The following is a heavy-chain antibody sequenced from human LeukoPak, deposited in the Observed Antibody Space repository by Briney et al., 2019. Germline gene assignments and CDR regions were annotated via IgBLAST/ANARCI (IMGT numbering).Heavy chain of an antibody. V-gene: IGHV3-66*01. J-gene: IGHJ3*02. Sequence: GGSLRLSCAASGFTVSSNYMNWVRQAPGKGLEWVSVIYSGGSIYYADSVKGRFTISRDNSKNTLYLQMNSLRAEDTAVYYCARGGSSWYGAFDIWGQGTMVTVSS. CDR1: GFTVSSNY. CDR2: IYSGGSI. CDR3: ARGGSSWYGAFDI. D-gene: IGHD6-13*01.